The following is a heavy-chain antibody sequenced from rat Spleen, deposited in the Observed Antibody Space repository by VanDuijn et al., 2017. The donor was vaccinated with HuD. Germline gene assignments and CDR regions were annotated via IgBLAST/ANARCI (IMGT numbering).Heavy chain of an antibody. D-gene: IGHD1-2*01. J-gene: IGHJ3*01. V-gene: IGHV5-25*01. CDR3: TRGRLTIAAPFAY. CDR1: GFTYSNYV. Sequence: EVQLVESGGGLVQPGRSLKLSCAASGFTYSNYVMAWVRQAPTKGLEWVASISTGGGNTYYRDSVKGRFTISRDNAKSTLYLQMNSLRSEDTATYYCTRGRLTIAAPFAYWGQGTLVTVSS. CDR2: ISTGGGNT.